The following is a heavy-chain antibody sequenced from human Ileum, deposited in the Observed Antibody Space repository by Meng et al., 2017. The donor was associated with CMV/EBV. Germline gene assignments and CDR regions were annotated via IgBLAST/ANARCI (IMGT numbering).Heavy chain of an antibody. J-gene: IGHJ6*02. V-gene: IGHV1-46*01. CDR2: INPSGGST. Sequence: FTSYYMHWVRQAPGQGLEWMGIINPSGGSTSYAQKFQGRVTMTRDTSTSTVYMELSSLRSEDTAVYYCARDLIPIAAPPHNYYGMDVWGQGTTVTVSS. CDR1: FTSYY. CDR3: ARDLIPIAAPPHNYYGMDV. D-gene: IGHD6-6*01.